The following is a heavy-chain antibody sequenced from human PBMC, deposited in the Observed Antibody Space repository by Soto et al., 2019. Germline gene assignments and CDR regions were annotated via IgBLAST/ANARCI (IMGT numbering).Heavy chain of an antibody. Sequence: VKVSCKASGYTFTSYAMHWVRQAPGQRLEWMGWINAGNGNTKYSQKFQGRVTITRDTSSSTAYMELSSLRSEDTAVFYCSRGRVVVPAAQYYYYYMDVWGKGTTVTVSS. CDR1: GYTFTSYA. V-gene: IGHV1-3*01. J-gene: IGHJ6*03. CDR2: INAGNGNT. CDR3: SRGRVVVPAAQYYYYYMDV. D-gene: IGHD2-2*01.